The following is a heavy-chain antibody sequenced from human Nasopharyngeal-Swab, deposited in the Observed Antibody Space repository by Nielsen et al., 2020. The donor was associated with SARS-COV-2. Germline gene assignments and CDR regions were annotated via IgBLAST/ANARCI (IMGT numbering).Heavy chain of an antibody. CDR2: INPSGGST. J-gene: IGHJ4*02. V-gene: IGHV1-46*01. CDR3: ARGFSVVATSNYFDY. Sequence: ASVKVSCKVSGSTLTEISMHWVRQAPGQGLEWMGIINPSGGSTSYAQKFQGRVTMTRDTSTSTVYMELSSLRSEDTAVYYCARGFSVVATSNYFDYWGQGTLVTVSS. CDR1: GSTLTEIS. D-gene: IGHD5-12*01.